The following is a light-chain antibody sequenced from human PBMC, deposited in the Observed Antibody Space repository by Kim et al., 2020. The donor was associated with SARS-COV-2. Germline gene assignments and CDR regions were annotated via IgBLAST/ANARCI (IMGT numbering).Light chain of an antibody. CDR3: QSYDSTIV. CDR2: EDN. Sequence: PRKTVTASGPRYSGSSARTHVHWYHHRPGTALTTVIYEDNQRPSGVPDRFSGSDDSSSNSASLTIAGLKTEDEADYYCQSYDSTIVFGGGTQLTVL. J-gene: IGLJ7*01. CDR1: SGSSARTH. V-gene: IGLV6-57*03.